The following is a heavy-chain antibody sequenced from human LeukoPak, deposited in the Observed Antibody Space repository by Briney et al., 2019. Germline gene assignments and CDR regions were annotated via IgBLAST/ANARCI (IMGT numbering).Heavy chain of an antibody. CDR3: ARVAALRYFDWFDP. J-gene: IGHJ5*02. V-gene: IGHV3-21*01. CDR2: ISSSSSYI. Sequence: GGSLRLSCAASGFTFSSYSMTWVRQAPGKGLEWVSSISSSSSYIYYADSVKGRFTISRDNAKNSLYLQMNSLRAEDTAVYYCARVAALRYFDWFDPWGQGTLVTVSS. CDR1: GFTFSSYS. D-gene: IGHD3-9*01.